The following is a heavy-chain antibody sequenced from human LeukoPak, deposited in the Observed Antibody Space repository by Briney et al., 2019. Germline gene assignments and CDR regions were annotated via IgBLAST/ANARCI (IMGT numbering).Heavy chain of an antibody. D-gene: IGHD4-17*01. CDR2: IYHSGST. V-gene: IGHV4-30-2*01. CDR3: ARGGYGDYPVYYGMDV. Sequence: SETLSLTCAVSGGSISSGGYSWSWIGQPPGKGLEWIGYIYHSGSTYYNPSLKSRVTISVDRSKNQFSLKLSSVTAADTAVYYCARGGYGDYPVYYGMDVWGKGTTVTVSS. CDR1: GGSISSGGYS. J-gene: IGHJ6*04.